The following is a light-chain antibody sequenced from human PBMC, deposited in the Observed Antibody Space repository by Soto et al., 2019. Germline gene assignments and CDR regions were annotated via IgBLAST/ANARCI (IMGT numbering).Light chain of an antibody. J-gene: IGKJ1*01. Sequence: EIVLTQSQATLSVSLVGRAPLXSRASQSVSTDLAWYQQRPGQAPRLLIFGASTRATGIPARFTGSGSGTEFILTISSLQSEDSAVYYCQQYNLWPPETFGQGTKVDIK. V-gene: IGKV3-15*01. CDR1: QSVSTD. CDR2: GAS. CDR3: QQYNLWPPET.